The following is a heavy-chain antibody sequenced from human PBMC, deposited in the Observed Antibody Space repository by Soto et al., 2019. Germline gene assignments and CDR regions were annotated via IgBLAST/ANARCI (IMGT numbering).Heavy chain of an antibody. D-gene: IGHD3-9*01. CDR2: ISAYNGNT. J-gene: IGHJ5*02. V-gene: IGHV1-18*01. Sequence: QVQLVQSGAEVKKPGASVKVSCKAPGYTFTSYGISWVRQAPGQGLEWMGWISAYNGNTNYAQKLQGRVTMTTDTSTSTAYMELRSLRSDDTAVYYCARALRYFDWSDNWFDPWGQGTLVTVSS. CDR3: ARALRYFDWSDNWFDP. CDR1: GYTFTSYG.